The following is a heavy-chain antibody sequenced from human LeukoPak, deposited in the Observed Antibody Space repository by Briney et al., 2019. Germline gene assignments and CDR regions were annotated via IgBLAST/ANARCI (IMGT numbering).Heavy chain of an antibody. V-gene: IGHV1-2*02. CDR2: INPNSGGT. D-gene: IGHD5-24*01. CDR1: GYTFTVYY. CDR3: ARKRHHNWFDP. Sequence: ASVKVSCKASGYTFTVYYMHWVRQAPGQGLEWMGWINPNSGGTNYAQKFQGRATMTRDTSISTAYMELSRLRSDDTAVYYCARKRHHNWFDPWGQGTLVTVSS. J-gene: IGHJ5*02.